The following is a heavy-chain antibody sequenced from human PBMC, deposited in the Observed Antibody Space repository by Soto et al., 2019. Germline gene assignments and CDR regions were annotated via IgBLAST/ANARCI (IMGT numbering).Heavy chain of an antibody. CDR1: GFTFDDYA. CDR3: AKDITPYCSSTSCYFKGHDAFDI. Sequence: EVQLVESGGGLVQPGRSLRLSCAASGFTFDDYAMHWVRQAPGKGLEWVSGISWNSVSIGYADSVKGRFTISRDNAKNYLYLQMNSLRAEDTALYYCAKDITPYCSSTSCYFKGHDAFDIWGQGTMVTVSS. V-gene: IGHV3-9*01. CDR2: ISWNSVSI. D-gene: IGHD2-2*01. J-gene: IGHJ3*02.